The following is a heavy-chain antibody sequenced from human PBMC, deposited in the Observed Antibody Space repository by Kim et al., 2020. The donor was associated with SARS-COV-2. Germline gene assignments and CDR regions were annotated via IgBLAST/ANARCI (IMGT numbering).Heavy chain of an antibody. V-gene: IGHV3-74*01. Sequence: TSYADSVKGRFTISRDNAKNTLYLQMNSLRAEDTAVYYCARAVTRTSVYNWGQGTLVTVSS. D-gene: IGHD2-2*01. CDR3: ARAVTRTSVYN. CDR2: T. J-gene: IGHJ4*02.